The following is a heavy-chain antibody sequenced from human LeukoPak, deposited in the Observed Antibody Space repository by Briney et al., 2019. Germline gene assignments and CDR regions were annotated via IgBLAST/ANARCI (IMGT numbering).Heavy chain of an antibody. CDR1: GDSVSSNSVV. J-gene: IGHJ4*02. V-gene: IGHV6-1*01. CDR2: TYYRSKWYN. CDR3: ARNQRNLPFDY. Sequence: SQTLSLTCAISGDSVSSNSVVWNWIRQSPSRGLEWLGRTYYRSKWYNDYAVSVKSRITINPDTSKNQFSLQLNSVTPEDTAVCYCARNQRNLPFDYWGQGTLVTVSS.